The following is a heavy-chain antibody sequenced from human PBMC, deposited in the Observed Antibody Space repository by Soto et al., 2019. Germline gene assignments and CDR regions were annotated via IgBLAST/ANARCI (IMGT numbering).Heavy chain of an antibody. Sequence: QTLSLTCAISGDSVSSKTAAWNWIRQSPSRGLEWLGRTYFRSRWYNDYAISVKSRITINPDTSKNQFSLLLNSVTPEDTAVYYCAGGSYTSTWSWGEGTLVTVCS. CDR3: AGGSYTSTWS. J-gene: IGHJ5*02. D-gene: IGHD3-16*01. CDR1: GDSVSSKTAA. CDR2: TYFRSRWYN. V-gene: IGHV6-1*01.